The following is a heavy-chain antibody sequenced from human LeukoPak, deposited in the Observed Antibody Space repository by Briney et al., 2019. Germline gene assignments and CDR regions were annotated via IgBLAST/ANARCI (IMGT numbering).Heavy chain of an antibody. CDR1: GYTFTSYD. D-gene: IGHD1-7*01. J-gene: IGHJ3*02. CDR2: MNPNSGNT. V-gene: IGHV1-8*03. Sequence: ASVKVSCKASGYTFTSYDINWVRQATGQGLEWMGWMNPNSGNTGYAQKFQGRVTITRNTSISTAYMELSSLRSEDTAVYYCAREDNWNYGKAFDIWGQGTMVTVSS. CDR3: AREDNWNYGKAFDI.